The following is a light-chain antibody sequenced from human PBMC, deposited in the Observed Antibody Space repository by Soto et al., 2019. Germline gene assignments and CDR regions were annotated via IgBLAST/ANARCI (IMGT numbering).Light chain of an antibody. CDR2: GAS. V-gene: IGKV3-20*01. Sequence: EIVLTQSPGTLSLSPGERATLSCRAIQSVSNNYLAWYQQKPGQAPRLLIYGASNRATGIPDRFSGSGSGTDFTLTITRLEPEDFAVYYCQQYYSSPPITFGQGTRLEIK. CDR1: QSVSNNY. CDR3: QQYYSSPPIT. J-gene: IGKJ5*01.